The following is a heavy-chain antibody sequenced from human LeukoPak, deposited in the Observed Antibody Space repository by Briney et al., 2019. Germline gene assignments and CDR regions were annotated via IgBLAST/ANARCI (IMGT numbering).Heavy chain of an antibody. CDR1: GGSISSGGYY. CDR2: IYYSGST. Sequence: SQTLSLTYTVSGGSISSGGYYWSWIRQHPGKGLEWIGYIYYSGSTYYNPSLKSRVTISVDTSKNQFSLKLSSVTAADTAVYYCAGITMVRGPTDYWGQGTLVTVSS. V-gene: IGHV4-31*03. D-gene: IGHD3-10*01. J-gene: IGHJ4*02. CDR3: AGITMVRGPTDY.